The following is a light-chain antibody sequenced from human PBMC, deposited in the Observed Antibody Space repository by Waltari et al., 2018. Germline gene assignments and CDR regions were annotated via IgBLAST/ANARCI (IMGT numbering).Light chain of an antibody. CDR2: DAS. V-gene: IGKV1-5*01. J-gene: IGKJ4*01. CDR1: QSIRSW. Sequence: IQMTQSPSTLSASVVDRVTTTCRASQSIRSWLAWYQQKPGKAPNLLIYDASSLESGVPSRFRGSGSGTEFTLTISSLQPDDFATYYCQQYNSYSPLTFGGGTKVEIK. CDR3: QQYNSYSPLT.